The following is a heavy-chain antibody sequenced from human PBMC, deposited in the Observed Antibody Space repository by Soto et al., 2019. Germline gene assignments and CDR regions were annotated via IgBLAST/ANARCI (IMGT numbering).Heavy chain of an antibody. Sequence: GGSLRLSCAASGFTLSSYAMSWVRQAPGKGLEWVSAISGSGGSTYYADSVKGRFTISRDNSKNTLYLQMNSLRAEDTAVYYCAKGTEPRGYSYGYEDYWGQGTLVTVSS. CDR2: ISGSGGST. J-gene: IGHJ4*02. CDR1: GFTLSSYA. V-gene: IGHV3-23*01. CDR3: AKGTEPRGYSYGYEDY. D-gene: IGHD5-18*01.